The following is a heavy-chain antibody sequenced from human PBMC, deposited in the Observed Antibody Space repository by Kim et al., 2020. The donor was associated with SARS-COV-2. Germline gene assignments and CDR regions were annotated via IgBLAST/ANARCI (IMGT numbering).Heavy chain of an antibody. Sequence: GESLKISCKGSGYSFTSYWIAWVRQMPGKGLEWMGIIYPGDSDTRYSPSFQGQVTISADKSISTAYLQWSSLKASDTAMYYCARPAYYDYVWGSYLLWGQGTLVTVSS. V-gene: IGHV5-51*01. D-gene: IGHD3-16*02. CDR1: GYSFTSYW. J-gene: IGHJ4*02. CDR2: IYPGDSDT. CDR3: ARPAYYDYVWGSYLL.